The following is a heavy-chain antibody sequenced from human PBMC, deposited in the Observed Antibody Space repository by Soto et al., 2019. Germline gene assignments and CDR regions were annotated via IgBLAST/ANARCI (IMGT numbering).Heavy chain of an antibody. Sequence: ASVKFSCKVSGYTLTELSMHWVRQAPGKGLEWMGGFDPEDGETIYAQKFQGRVAMTEDTSTDTAYMELSSLRSEDTAVYYCATDRYCSSTSCYDAFDIWGQGTMVTVSS. D-gene: IGHD2-2*01. CDR3: ATDRYCSSTSCYDAFDI. V-gene: IGHV1-24*01. J-gene: IGHJ3*02. CDR2: FDPEDGET. CDR1: GYTLTELS.